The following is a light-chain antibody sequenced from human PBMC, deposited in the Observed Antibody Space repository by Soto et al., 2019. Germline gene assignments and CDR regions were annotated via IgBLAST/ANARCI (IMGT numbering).Light chain of an antibody. CDR2: EDT. V-gene: IGLV3-1*01. CDR1: RLGGKY. Sequence: SYELTQPPSVSESPGQTASIPCSGDRLGGKYVCWYQQKPGQSPLLVLYEDTKRPSGIPERFSGSNSGNTATLTISGTQAMDEADYYCQAWDNGVVFGGGTKLTVL. J-gene: IGLJ2*01. CDR3: QAWDNGVV.